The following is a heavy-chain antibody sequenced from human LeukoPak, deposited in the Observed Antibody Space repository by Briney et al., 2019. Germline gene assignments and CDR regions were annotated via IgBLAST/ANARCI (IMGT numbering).Heavy chain of an antibody. CDR2: IKQVGSEK. CDR3: GREEEYDVILAGNYYYFDY. V-gene: IGHV3-7*04. D-gene: IGHD3-9*01. CDR1: LCWLHKYF. Sequence: ALTLSRAHSLCWLHKYFMSWVRPAPGKGLEWVANIKQVGSEKYHVDSVKGRCTLSRDNAQKSLFLQMNSLKAESTCVYYRGREEEYDVILAGNYYYFDYWG. J-gene: IGHJ4*01.